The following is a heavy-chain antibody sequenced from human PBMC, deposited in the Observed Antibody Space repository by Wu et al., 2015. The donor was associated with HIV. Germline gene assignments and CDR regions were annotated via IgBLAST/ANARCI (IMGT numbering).Heavy chain of an antibody. D-gene: IGHD6-25*01. CDR1: GYSFSYYG. Sequence: QVQLVQSGAEVKKPGASVKVSCKASGYSFSYYGINWVRQAPGQGLEWMGWISIYKGNTNYAQKLQGRVTMTTDTSTSTAYMELRSLRSDDTAVYYCARAASSGYYYYYYMDVWGKGTTVTVSS. CDR3: ARAASSGYYYYYYMDV. V-gene: IGHV1-18*01. J-gene: IGHJ6*03. CDR2: ISIYKGNT.